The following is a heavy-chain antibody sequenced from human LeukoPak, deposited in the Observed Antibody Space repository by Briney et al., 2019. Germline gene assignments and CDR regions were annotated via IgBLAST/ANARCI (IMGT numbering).Heavy chain of an antibody. CDR1: GGAISRSSYY. D-gene: IGHD3-3*01. CDR3: ARGIYDFWSGYYKGNWFDP. V-gene: IGHV4-39*01. J-gene: IGHJ5*02. Sequence: SETLSLTCTVSGGAISRSSYYWGGIRQPPGKGLEGIGSIYYSESTYYNPSLKRRVTISVDTSKNQFSLKLSSVTAAATAVYYCARGIYDFWSGYYKGNWFDPWGQGTLVTVSS. CDR2: IYYSEST.